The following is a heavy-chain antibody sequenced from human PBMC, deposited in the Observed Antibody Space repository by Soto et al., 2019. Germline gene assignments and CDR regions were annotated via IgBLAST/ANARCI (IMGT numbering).Heavy chain of an antibody. Sequence: EVQLLESGGGLVQPGESLRLSCAASGFTFSDYFMNWVRQAPGKGLEWVSGINKDGGTTQNADFVRGRFTISSDNSRITLYLQMNSVRAEVTALYFCAKDLHWYGMDVWGQGTTVTVS. J-gene: IGHJ6*02. CDR2: INKDGGTT. V-gene: IGHV3-23*01. CDR3: AKDLHWYGMDV. D-gene: IGHD1-20*01. CDR1: GFTFSDYF.